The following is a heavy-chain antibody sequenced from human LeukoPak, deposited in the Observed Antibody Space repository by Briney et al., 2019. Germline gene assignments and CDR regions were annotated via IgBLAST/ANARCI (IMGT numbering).Heavy chain of an antibody. Sequence: GASVKVSCKASGGTFSSYAISWVRQAPGQGLEWMGGIIPIFGTANYAQKFQGRVTITADKSTSTAYMELSSLRSEDTAVYYCAGGRYVQLWFGDYWGQETLVTVSS. CDR2: IIPIFGTA. CDR1: GGTFSSYA. J-gene: IGHJ4*02. V-gene: IGHV1-69*06. D-gene: IGHD5-18*01. CDR3: AGGRYVQLWFGDY.